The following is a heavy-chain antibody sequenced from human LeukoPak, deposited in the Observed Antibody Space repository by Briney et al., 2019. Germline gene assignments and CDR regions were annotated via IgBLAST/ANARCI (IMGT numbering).Heavy chain of an antibody. D-gene: IGHD1-26*01. V-gene: IGHV3-48*03. J-gene: IGHJ4*02. Sequence: PGGSLRLSCAASGFTFSSYAMSWVRQAPGKGLEWVSYISSSGTTIYSADSVKGRFTISRDNAKNSVHLQMNSLRAEDTAAYYCATKQNNGTPLYWGQGALVTVSS. CDR2: ISSSGTTI. CDR1: GFTFSSYA. CDR3: ATKQNNGTPLY.